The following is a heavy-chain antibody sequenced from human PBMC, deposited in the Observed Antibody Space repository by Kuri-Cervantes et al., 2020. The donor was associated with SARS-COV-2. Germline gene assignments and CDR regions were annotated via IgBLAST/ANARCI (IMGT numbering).Heavy chain of an antibody. J-gene: IGHJ5*02. CDR2: IYYSGST. D-gene: IGHD3-3*01. CDR1: GGSISSSSYY. Sequence: SETLSLTCTVSGGSISSSSYYWGWIRQPPGKGLEWIGSIYYSGSTYYNPSLKSRVTISVDTSKNQFSLVLSSVTAADTAVYYCARTITIFAGVDPWGQGTLVTVSS. V-gene: IGHV4-39*01. CDR3: ARTITIFAGVDP.